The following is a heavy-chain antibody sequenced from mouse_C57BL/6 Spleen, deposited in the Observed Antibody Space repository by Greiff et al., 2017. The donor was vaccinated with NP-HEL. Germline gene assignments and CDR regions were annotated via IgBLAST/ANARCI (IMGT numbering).Heavy chain of an antibody. CDR1: GFTFSSYA. CDR3: ARDGLTGTRTWFAY. J-gene: IGHJ3*01. Sequence: EVQLVDSGGGLVKPGGSLKLSCAASGFTFSSYAMSWVRQTPEKRLEWVATISDGGSYTYYPDNVKGRFTISRDNAKNNLYLQMSHLKSEDAAMYYCARDGLTGTRTWFAYWGQGTLVTVSA. CDR2: ISDGGSYT. D-gene: IGHD4-1*01. V-gene: IGHV5-4*01.